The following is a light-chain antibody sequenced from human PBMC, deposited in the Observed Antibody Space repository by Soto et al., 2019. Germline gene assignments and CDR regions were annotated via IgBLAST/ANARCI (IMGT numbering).Light chain of an antibody. V-gene: IGKV3D-15*01. CDR1: QSVSSY. CDR2: GAS. Sequence: EVVMTQSPATLSVSPGERATLSCGASQSVSSYLAWFQQKPGQAPRLLIYGASTRATGIPARFSGSGSGTEFTLTISSLQSEDFAVYYCQQYNNLPRTLGQGTKVDIK. J-gene: IGKJ1*01. CDR3: QQYNNLPRT.